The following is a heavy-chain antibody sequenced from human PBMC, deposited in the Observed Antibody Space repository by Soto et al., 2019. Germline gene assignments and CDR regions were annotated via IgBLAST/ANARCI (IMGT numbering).Heavy chain of an antibody. D-gene: IGHD6-13*01. CDR1: GFTFSSYD. CDR2: IGTAGDT. J-gene: IGHJ1*01. V-gene: IGHV3-13*04. Sequence: PGGSLRLSCAASGFTFSSYDVQWVRQATGKGLEWVSAIGTAGDTYYPGSVKGRFTISRENAKNTLYLQMNSLRAEDTAVYHCAKAPQQLVPGAGYFQHWGQGTLVTVSS. CDR3: AKAPQQLVPGAGYFQH.